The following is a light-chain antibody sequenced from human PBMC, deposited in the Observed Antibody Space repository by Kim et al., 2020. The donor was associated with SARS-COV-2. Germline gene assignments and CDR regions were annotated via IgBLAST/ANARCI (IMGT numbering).Light chain of an antibody. J-gene: IGKJ2*03. Sequence: LSASVGDRVTITYQASQDIYNNLNWYQQKAGKAPKLLIFDASNLDIGVPSRFSGSGSGTDFTFTISSLQPEDIATYYCQQYAKRLSFGQGTKLEI. CDR3: QQYAKRLS. CDR2: DAS. CDR1: QDIYNN. V-gene: IGKV1-33*01.